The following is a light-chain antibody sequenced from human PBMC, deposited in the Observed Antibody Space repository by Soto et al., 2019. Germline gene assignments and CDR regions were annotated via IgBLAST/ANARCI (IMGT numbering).Light chain of an antibody. CDR1: SSDVGCYNL. CDR3: CSYAGSSTVV. CDR2: EVS. J-gene: IGLJ2*01. V-gene: IGLV2-23*02. Sequence: QSALTQPASVSGSPGQSISISCTGTSSDVGCYNLVSWDQQHPGKAPKLMIYEVSKRPSGVSNRFSGSKSGNTASLTISGLQAEDEADYYCCSYAGSSTVVFGGGTKLTVL.